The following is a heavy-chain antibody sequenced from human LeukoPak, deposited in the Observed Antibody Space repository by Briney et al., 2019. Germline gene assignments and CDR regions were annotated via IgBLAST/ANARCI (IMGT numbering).Heavy chain of an antibody. Sequence: GRSLRLSCAAPGFTFSSYAMHWVRQAPGKGLEYVSAISSNGGSTYYANSVKGRFTISRDNSKNTLYLQMGSLRAEDMAVYYCARGHNWNYGYYYYGMDVWGQGTTVTVSS. CDR2: ISSNGGST. J-gene: IGHJ6*02. CDR1: GFTFSSYA. CDR3: ARGHNWNYGYYYYGMDV. V-gene: IGHV3-64*01. D-gene: IGHD1-7*01.